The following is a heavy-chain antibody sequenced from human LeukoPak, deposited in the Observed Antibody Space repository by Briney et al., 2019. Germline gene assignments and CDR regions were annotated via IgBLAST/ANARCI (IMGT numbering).Heavy chain of an antibody. CDR2: IYYSGST. V-gene: IGHV4-39*01. J-gene: IGHJ4*02. CDR1: GGSISSSSYY. D-gene: IGHD5-18*01. Sequence: SETLSLTCTVSGGSISSSSYYWGWIRQPPGKGLEWIGSIYYSGSTYYNPSLKSRVTISVDTSKNQFSLKLSSVTAADTAVYYCARQAGYLEDYFDNWGQGTLVTVSS. CDR3: ARQAGYLEDYFDN.